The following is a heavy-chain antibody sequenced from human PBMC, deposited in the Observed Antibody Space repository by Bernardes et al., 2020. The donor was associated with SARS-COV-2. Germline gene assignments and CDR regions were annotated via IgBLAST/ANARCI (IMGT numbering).Heavy chain of an antibody. CDR2: IGTAGDP. Sequence: GGSLRLSCAASGFTFSSYDMHWVRQATGKGLEWVSAIGTAGDPYYPGSVKGRFTISRENAKNSLYLQMNSLRAGDTAEYYCARSYGGNIIGAFDIWGQGTMVTVSS. CDR3: ARSYGGNIIGAFDI. J-gene: IGHJ3*02. V-gene: IGHV3-13*05. D-gene: IGHD4-17*01. CDR1: GFTFSSYD.